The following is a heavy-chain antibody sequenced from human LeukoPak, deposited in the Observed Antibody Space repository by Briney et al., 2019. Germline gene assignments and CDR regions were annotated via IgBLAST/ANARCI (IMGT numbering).Heavy chain of an antibody. J-gene: IGHJ4*02. D-gene: IGHD4-11*01. Sequence: SETLSLTCAVSGYSISSAYYWGWIRQPPGKGLEWIGTIYHSGTTYYNPSLKSRVTISVDTSKSQFSLKLISVTAADTAVYYCARLFGVTTCDYWGQGTLVTVSS. V-gene: IGHV4-38-2*01. CDR2: IYHSGTT. CDR3: ARLFGVTTCDY. CDR1: GYSISSAYY.